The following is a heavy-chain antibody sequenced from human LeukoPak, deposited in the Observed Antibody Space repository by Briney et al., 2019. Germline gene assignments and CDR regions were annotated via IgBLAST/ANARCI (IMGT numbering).Heavy chain of an antibody. J-gene: IGHJ4*02. CDR1: GFTFSSYW. D-gene: IGHD1-7*01. CDR2: IKQDGSEK. CDR3: ARDYNWNYGGAVDY. V-gene: IGHV3-7*01. Sequence: GGSLRLSCAASGFTFSSYWMSWVRQAPGKGLEWVANIKQDGSEKYYVDSVKGRFTISRDNAKNSLYLQMNSLRAEDTAVYYCARDYNWNYGGAVDYWGQGTLVTVSS.